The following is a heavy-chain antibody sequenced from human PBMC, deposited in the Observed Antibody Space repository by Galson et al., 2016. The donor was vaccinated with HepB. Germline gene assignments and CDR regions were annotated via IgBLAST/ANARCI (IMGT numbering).Heavy chain of an antibody. CDR3: ARHTEKFGLYYYYYMDV. CDR1: GYSFTTYW. Sequence: QSGAEVKKPGESLKISCKGSGYSFTTYWVAWVRHMPGKGLEWMGFIHPGDSDARYSPSFEGHVTISADKSLSTVYLQWSSLKASDTAIYYCARHTEKFGLYYYYYMDVWGKGTTVTVSS. CDR2: IHPGDSDA. D-gene: IGHD3-10*01. J-gene: IGHJ6*03. V-gene: IGHV5-51*01.